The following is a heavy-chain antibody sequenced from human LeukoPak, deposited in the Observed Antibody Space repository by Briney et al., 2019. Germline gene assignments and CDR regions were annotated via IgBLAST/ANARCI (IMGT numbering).Heavy chain of an antibody. J-gene: IGHJ4*02. CDR1: GFTFSSYA. Sequence: GGSLRLSCAASGFTFSSYAMSWVRQAPGKGLEWVSAISGSGGNTYYADSVKGRFTISRDNSKNTLYLQMNSLRAEDTAVYYCAKATYSSSWNLYFDYWGQGTLVTVSS. CDR3: AKATYSSSWNLYFDY. D-gene: IGHD6-13*01. CDR2: ISGSGGNT. V-gene: IGHV3-23*01.